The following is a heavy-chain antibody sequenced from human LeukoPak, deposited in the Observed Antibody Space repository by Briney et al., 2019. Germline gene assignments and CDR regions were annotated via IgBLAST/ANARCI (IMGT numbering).Heavy chain of an antibody. CDR1: GFTLSSHS. CDR2: MTVTNKI. J-gene: IGHJ3*02. Sequence: PGGSLRLSCAASGFTLSSHSINWVRQAPGKGLEWIAAMTVTNKIYYADSVKGRFTISRDNAENSVYLQMTSLRDEDTAVYSCARAQTLFWEFDGFDIWGRGTKVTVSS. CDR3: ARAQTLFWEFDGFDI. D-gene: IGHD3-3*01. V-gene: IGHV3-69-1*01.